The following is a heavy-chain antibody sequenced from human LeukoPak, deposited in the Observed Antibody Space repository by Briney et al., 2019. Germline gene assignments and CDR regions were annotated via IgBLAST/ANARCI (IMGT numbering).Heavy chain of an antibody. CDR2: ISSSSSTI. J-gene: IGHJ4*02. CDR3: ARGENLVTLDY. D-gene: IGHD3-9*01. CDR1: GFTFSSYS. Sequence: GGSLRLSCAASGFTFSSYSMNWVRQAPGKGLEWVSYISSSSSTIYYADSVKGRFTISRDNAKNSLYLQMNSLRAEDTAVYYCARGENLVTLDYWGQGTLVTVSS. V-gene: IGHV3-48*04.